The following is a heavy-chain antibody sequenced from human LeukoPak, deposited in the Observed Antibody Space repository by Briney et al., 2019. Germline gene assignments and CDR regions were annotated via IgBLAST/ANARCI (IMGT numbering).Heavy chain of an antibody. D-gene: IGHD2-15*01. CDR3: ARENCSGGSCYRYYYYGMDV. V-gene: IGHV1-18*01. CDR1: GYTFTSYG. J-gene: IGHJ6*02. CDR2: ISAYNGNT. Sequence: ASVKVSCKASGYTFTSYGISWVRQAPGQGLEWMGWISAYNGNTNYAQKLQGRVTMTTDTSTSTAYMELSSLRSEDTAVYYCARENCSGGSCYRYYYYGMDVWGQGTTVTVSS.